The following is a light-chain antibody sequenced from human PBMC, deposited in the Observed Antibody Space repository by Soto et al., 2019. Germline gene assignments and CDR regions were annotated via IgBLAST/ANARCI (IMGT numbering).Light chain of an antibody. CDR1: SLESKS. CDR2: SDA. CDR3: QVWDSNSVV. J-gene: IGLJ2*01. V-gene: IGLV3-21*04. Sequence: SYDLTQPPSVSVAPGQTARVACVGDSLESKSVHWYQQKPGQAPVLVIYSDADRPSGIPERISGSKSGNTATLTITRVEAGDEADYHCQVWDSNSVVFGGGTKVTVL.